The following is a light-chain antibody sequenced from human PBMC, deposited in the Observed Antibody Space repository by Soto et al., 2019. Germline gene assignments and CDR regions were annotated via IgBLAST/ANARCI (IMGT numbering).Light chain of an antibody. CDR1: KLGDKY. V-gene: IGLV3-1*01. CDR2: QDS. Sequence: YELTQPPSVSVSPGQTASITCSGDKLGDKYAWWYQQKPGQSPVLVIYQDSKRPSGIPERFSGSNSGSTATLTISGTQAMDEADYYCQAWDSSTAVFGGGTKVTVL. J-gene: IGLJ2*01. CDR3: QAWDSSTAV.